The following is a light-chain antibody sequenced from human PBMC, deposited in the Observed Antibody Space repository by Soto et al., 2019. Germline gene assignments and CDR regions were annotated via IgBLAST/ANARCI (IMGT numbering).Light chain of an antibody. CDR2: DSS. V-gene: IGKV1-5*01. CDR1: QNISIW. Sequence: DIQMTQSPSTLSASVGDRVTITCRASQNISIWLAWYQQRPGRAPRLLIYDSSSLESGVPSTFSGSGSGTEFSLTISNLRPDDFVTYYCQHYHSFSITFGQGTRLEIK. CDR3: QHYHSFSIT. J-gene: IGKJ5*01.